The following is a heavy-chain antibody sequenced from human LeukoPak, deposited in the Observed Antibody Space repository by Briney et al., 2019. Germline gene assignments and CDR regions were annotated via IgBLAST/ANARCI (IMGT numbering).Heavy chain of an antibody. V-gene: IGHV3-21*01. D-gene: IGHD6-6*01. Sequence: GGSLRLSCAASGFTFSSYSMNWVRQAPGKGLEWVSSISSSSSYICYADSVKGRFTISRDNAKNSLYLQMNSLRAEDTAVYYCARSSYSSSSNLDYWGQGTLVTVSS. CDR1: GFTFSSYS. CDR3: ARSSYSSSSNLDY. J-gene: IGHJ4*02. CDR2: ISSSSSYI.